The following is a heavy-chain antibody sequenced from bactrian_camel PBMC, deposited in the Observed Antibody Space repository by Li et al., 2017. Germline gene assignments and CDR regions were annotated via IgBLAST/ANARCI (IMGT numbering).Heavy chain of an antibody. CDR1: GYTYSRYC. CDR3: AATPGFWAGGYCRDVLYNY. V-gene: IGHV3S59*01. CDR2: IGSDGVT. J-gene: IGHJ4*01. D-gene: IGHD2*01. Sequence: DVQLVESGGGSVQAGGSLRLSCAASGYTYSRYCMGWFRQAPGKEREGVAAIGSDGVTSYADSVKGRFTCFQDNNTLYLQMNSLKPEDTAMYYCAATPGFWAGGYCRDVLYNYWGQGTQVTVS.